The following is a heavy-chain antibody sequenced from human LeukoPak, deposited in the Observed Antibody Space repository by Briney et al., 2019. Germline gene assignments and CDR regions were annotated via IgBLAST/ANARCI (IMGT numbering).Heavy chain of an antibody. V-gene: IGHV4-61*02. Sequence: SETLSLTCTVSGGSISSGSYYWSWIRQPAGKGLEWIGRIYTSGSTNYNPSLKSRVTISVDTSKNQFSLKLSSVTAADTAVYYCARDIGGWDDYWGQGTLVTVSS. CDR3: ARDIGGWDDY. CDR1: GGSISSGSYY. CDR2: IYTSGST. J-gene: IGHJ4*02. D-gene: IGHD3-10*01.